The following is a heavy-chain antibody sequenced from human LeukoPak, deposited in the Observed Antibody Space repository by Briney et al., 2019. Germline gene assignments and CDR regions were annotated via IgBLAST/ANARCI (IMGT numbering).Heavy chain of an antibody. J-gene: IGHJ6*03. CDR1: GGSISSSSYY. D-gene: IGHD3-3*01. CDR3: ARKRAYDFWSGYTYYYYYMDV. V-gene: IGHV4-39*07. CDR2: IYYSGST. Sequence: KPSETLSLTCTVSGGSISSSSYYWGWIRQPPGKGLEWIGSIYYSGSTYYNPSLKSRVTISVDTSKNQFSLKLSSVTAADTAVYYCARKRAYDFWSGYTYYYYYMDVWGKGTTVTISS.